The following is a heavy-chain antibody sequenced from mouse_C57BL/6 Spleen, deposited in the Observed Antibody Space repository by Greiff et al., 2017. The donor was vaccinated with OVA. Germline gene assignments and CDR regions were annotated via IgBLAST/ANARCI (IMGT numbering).Heavy chain of an antibody. CDR3: ARAQQLRPPHFDY. J-gene: IGHJ2*01. V-gene: IGHV1-53*01. CDR1: GYTFTSYW. Sequence: QVQLKQPGTELVKPGASVKLSCKASGYTFTSYWMHWVKQRPGQGLEWIGNINPSNGGTNYNEKFKSKATLTVEKYSSTAYMQLSSLTSEDSAVYYCARAQQLRPPHFDYWGQGTTLTVSS. CDR2: INPSNGGT. D-gene: IGHD3-2*02.